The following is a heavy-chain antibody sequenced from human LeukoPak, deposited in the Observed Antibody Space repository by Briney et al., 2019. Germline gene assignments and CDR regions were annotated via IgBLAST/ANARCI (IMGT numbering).Heavy chain of an antibody. D-gene: IGHD5-18*01. CDR3: ARRSYGTDYFGY. Sequence: KPSETLSLTCSVSGGSISSYYWSWIRQPPGKGLECIGYIHYSGSTNYNPSLKSRVTISVDTSKNQFSLKLSSVTAADTAVYYCARRSYGTDYFGYWGQGTLVTVSS. V-gene: IGHV4-59*08. J-gene: IGHJ4*02. CDR2: IHYSGST. CDR1: GGSISSYY.